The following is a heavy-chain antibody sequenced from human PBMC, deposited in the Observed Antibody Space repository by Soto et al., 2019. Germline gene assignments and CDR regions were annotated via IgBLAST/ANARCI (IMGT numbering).Heavy chain of an antibody. CDR3: ARNSGLWFGELLGYFDY. Sequence: QLQLQESGPGLVKPSETLSLTCTVSGGSISSSSYYWGWIRQPPGKGLEWIGSIYYSGSTYYNPSLKSRVAISVDTSKNQFSLKLSSVTAADTAVYYCARNSGLWFGELLGYFDYWGQGTLVTVSS. D-gene: IGHD3-10*01. CDR2: IYYSGST. V-gene: IGHV4-39*01. CDR1: GGSISSSSYY. J-gene: IGHJ4*02.